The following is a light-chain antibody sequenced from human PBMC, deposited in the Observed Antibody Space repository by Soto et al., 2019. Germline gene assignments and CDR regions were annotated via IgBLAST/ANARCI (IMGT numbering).Light chain of an antibody. Sequence: DIQMTQSPSSLSASVGDSVTITCRASQGIGNWVAWYQQMPGRAPKLRSDAASDLQSGVSSRFTGRGSGTDFTLTISSLQPEDFATYFCQQANSFPLTFGGGTKVDIK. J-gene: IGKJ4*01. CDR1: QGIGNW. V-gene: IGKV1-12*01. CDR3: QQANSFPLT. CDR2: AAS.